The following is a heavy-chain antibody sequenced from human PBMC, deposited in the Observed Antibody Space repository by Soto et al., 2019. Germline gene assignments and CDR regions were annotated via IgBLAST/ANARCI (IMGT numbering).Heavy chain of an antibody. V-gene: IGHV3-21*01. D-gene: IGHD2-2*01. CDR2: ISSSSSYI. CDR3: ARDPLHAAAAPVFSAFDI. CDR1: GFTFSSYS. J-gene: IGHJ3*02. Sequence: GGSLRLSCAASGFTFSSYSMNWVRQAPGKGLEWVSSISSSSSYIYYADSVKGRFTISRDKAKNSLYLQMNSLRAEDTAVYYCARDPLHAAAAPVFSAFDIWGQGTMVTVSS.